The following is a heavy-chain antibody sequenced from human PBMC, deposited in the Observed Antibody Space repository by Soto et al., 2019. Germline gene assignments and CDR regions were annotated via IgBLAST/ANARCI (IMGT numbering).Heavy chain of an antibody. CDR2: INAGNGNT. J-gene: IGHJ4*02. CDR3: ARDLGGWPDY. Sequence: QVQLVQSGAEVKKPGASVKVSCKASGYTFTSYAMHWVRQAPGQRLEWMGWINAGNGNTKYSQKFQGRVTITRDTSASTAYMKLSSLRSEDTAVYYCARDLGGWPDYWGQGTLVTASS. CDR1: GYTFTSYA. V-gene: IGHV1-3*01. D-gene: IGHD2-15*01.